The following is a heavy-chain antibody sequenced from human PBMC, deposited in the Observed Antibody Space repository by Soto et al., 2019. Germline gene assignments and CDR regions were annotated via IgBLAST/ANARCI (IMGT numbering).Heavy chain of an antibody. CDR1: GYTLTELS. J-gene: IGHJ3*02. CDR3: ATDFVPRALTAIPYDAFDI. Sequence: ASVKVSCKVSGYTLTELSMHWVRQAPGKGLEWMGGFDPEDGETIYAQKFQGRVTMTEDTSTDTAYMELSSLRSEDTAVYYCATDFVPRALTAIPYDAFDIWGQGTMVTVSS. D-gene: IGHD2-21*02. V-gene: IGHV1-24*01. CDR2: FDPEDGET.